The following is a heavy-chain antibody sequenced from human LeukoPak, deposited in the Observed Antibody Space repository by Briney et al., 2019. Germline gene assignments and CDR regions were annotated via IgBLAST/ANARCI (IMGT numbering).Heavy chain of an antibody. Sequence: SETLSLTCTVSGGSISTYYWCWIRQPPGKGLEWIGNVYNTGSTNYNPSLESRVTISVDTSKNHFSLRLSSVTAADTAVYYCARAVGHSGYGRYFDYWGQGTLVTVSS. CDR1: GGSISTYY. J-gene: IGHJ4*02. CDR2: VYNTGST. V-gene: IGHV4-59*01. D-gene: IGHD5-12*01. CDR3: ARAVGHSGYGRYFDY.